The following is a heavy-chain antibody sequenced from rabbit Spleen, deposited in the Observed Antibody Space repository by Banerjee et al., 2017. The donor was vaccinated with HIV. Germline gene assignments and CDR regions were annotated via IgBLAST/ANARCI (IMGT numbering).Heavy chain of an antibody. Sequence: QLKESGGGLVQPGGSLKLSCKASGFTLSSYYMNWVRQAPGKGLEWIGYIDPVFGGTYYASWVNGRFTISSHNAQNTLFLQLKSLTAADTATYFCVRNSGWGISYFNLWGQGTLVTVS. D-gene: IGHD4-1*01. J-gene: IGHJ4*01. V-gene: IGHV1S7*01. CDR1: GFTLSSYY. CDR3: VRNSGWGISYFNL. CDR2: IDPVFGGT.